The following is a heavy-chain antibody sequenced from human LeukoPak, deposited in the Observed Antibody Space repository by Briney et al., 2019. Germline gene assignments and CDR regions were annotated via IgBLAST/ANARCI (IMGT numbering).Heavy chain of an antibody. D-gene: IGHD3-3*01. Sequence: ASVKVSCKASGYTFTGYYMHWVRQAPGQGLEWMGWINPNSGGTNYAQKFQGRVTMTRDTSISTAYTELSRLRSDDTAVYYCARVGSYYDFWSGTPWYFDYWGQGTLVTVSS. J-gene: IGHJ4*02. CDR2: INPNSGGT. CDR3: ARVGSYYDFWSGTPWYFDY. CDR1: GYTFTGYY. V-gene: IGHV1-2*02.